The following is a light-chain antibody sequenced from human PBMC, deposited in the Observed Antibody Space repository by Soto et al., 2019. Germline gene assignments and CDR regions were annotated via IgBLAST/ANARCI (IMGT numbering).Light chain of an antibody. CDR1: SSNIGSHS. Sequence: QSVLTQPPSASGTPGQRVTISCSGSSSNIGSHSVNWYQQLPGTAPKLLIYSNNQRPSGAPDRFSGSKSGTSASLAISGLQSEDEADYYCAAWDDSLSGLYVFGTGTKVTVL. J-gene: IGLJ1*01. CDR2: SNN. V-gene: IGLV1-44*01. CDR3: AAWDDSLSGLYV.